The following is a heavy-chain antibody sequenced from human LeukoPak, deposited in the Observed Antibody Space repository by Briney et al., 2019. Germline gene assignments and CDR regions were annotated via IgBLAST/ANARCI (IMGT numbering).Heavy chain of an antibody. J-gene: IGHJ6*02. CDR3: ATGRDADSARGYYDMDV. CDR2: IYSGGST. V-gene: IGHV4-4*07. CDR1: GGSITGYY. Sequence: SETLSLTCTVSGGSITGYYWTWIRQPAGKGLEWIGRIYSGGSTNYNPPLKSRVTMSIDTSKNQFSLKLSSVTAADTAVYYCATGRDADSARGYYDMDVWGQGTTVTVSS. D-gene: IGHD5-24*01.